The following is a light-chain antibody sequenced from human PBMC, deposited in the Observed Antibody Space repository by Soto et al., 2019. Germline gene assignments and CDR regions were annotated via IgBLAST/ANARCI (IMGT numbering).Light chain of an antibody. J-gene: IGLJ1*01. CDR3: SSYAGSSNV. V-gene: IGLV2-14*02. CDR1: SSDVGSYNL. Sequence: QSALAQPASVSGSPGQSITISCTGTSSDVGSYNLVSWYQQHPGKAPKLMIYEVNKRPSGVPDRFSGSKSGNTASLTVSGLQAEDEADYYCSSYAGSSNVFGTGTKVT. CDR2: EVN.